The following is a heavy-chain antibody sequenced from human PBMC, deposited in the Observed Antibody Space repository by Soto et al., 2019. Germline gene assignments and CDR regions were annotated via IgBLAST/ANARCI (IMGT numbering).Heavy chain of an antibody. CDR2: IWYDGSNK. V-gene: IGHV3-33*01. J-gene: IGHJ5*02. CDR1: GFTFSSYG. Sequence: QVRLVESGGGVVQPGRSLRLSCAASGFTFSSYGMHWVRQAPGKGLEWVAVIWYDGSNKYYADSVKGRFTISRDNSKNTLYLQMNSLRAEDTAVYYCARDRVDTVTTSLNWFDPWGQGTLVTVSS. D-gene: IGHD4-4*01. CDR3: ARDRVDTVTTSLNWFDP.